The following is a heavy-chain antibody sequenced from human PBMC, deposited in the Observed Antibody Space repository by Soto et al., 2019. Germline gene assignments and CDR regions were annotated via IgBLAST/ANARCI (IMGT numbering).Heavy chain of an antibody. D-gene: IGHD3-16*01. V-gene: IGHV3-7*03. J-gene: IGHJ4*02. CDR3: FGGNGGPQ. CDR1: DFTFRNSW. CDR2: IKPDGGAT. Sequence: GSLRLSCATSDFTFRNSWINWVRQAPGKGLEWVANIKPDGGATNYVDSVKGRFTISRDNVRNSASLQMNSLRVEDTAVYFCFGGNGGPQWGQGTLVTVSS.